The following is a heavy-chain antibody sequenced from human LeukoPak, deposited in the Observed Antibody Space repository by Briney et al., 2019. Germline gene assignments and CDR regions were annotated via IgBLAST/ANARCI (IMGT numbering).Heavy chain of an antibody. V-gene: IGHV3-74*01. Sequence: GGSLRLSCAASGFTFSSYWMHWVRQAPGKGLVWVSRINSDGSSTSYADSVKGRFTISRDNAENSLSLQINSLRDEDAAMYCCARLLGESTIYDLWGQGTLVTVSS. CDR3: ARLLGESTIYDL. J-gene: IGHJ5*02. D-gene: IGHD3-16*01. CDR1: GFTFSSYW. CDR2: INSDGSST.